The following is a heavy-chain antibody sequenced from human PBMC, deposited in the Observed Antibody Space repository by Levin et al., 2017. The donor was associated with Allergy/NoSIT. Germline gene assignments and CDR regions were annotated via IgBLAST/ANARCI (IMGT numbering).Heavy chain of an antibody. Sequence: GESLKISCAASGFTFSSCAMHWVRQAPGRGLEWVAMVSFDGRNEYYGDSVTGRFTISRDNSKKMLFLQMNNLRVEDTAIYYCARDFGYDTSPGPTGDDGSDLWGQGTMVTVSS. V-gene: IGHV3-33*01. CDR2: VSFDGRNE. CDR1: GFTFSSCA. J-gene: IGHJ3*01. CDR3: ARDFGYDTSPGPTGDDGSDL. D-gene: IGHD3-9*01.